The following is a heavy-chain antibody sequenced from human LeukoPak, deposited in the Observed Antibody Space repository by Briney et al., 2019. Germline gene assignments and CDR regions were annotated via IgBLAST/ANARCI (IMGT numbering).Heavy chain of an antibody. Sequence: GGSLRLSCAASGFTFSSYSMNWVRQAPGKGLEWVSYITRSTSTIYYADSVKGRFTISRDNAKNSLYLQMNSLRDEDTAVYYCARSVEGYFDYWGQGTLVTVSS. CDR3: ARSVEGYFDY. V-gene: IGHV3-48*02. CDR2: ITRSTSTI. CDR1: GFTFSSYS. J-gene: IGHJ4*02.